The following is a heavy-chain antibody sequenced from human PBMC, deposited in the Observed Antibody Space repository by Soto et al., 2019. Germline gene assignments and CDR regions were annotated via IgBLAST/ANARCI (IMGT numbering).Heavy chain of an antibody. CDR1: GFTFSDYY. J-gene: IGHJ4*02. CDR2: ISSSSSYT. V-gene: IGHV3-11*06. Sequence: QVQLVESGGGLVKPGGSLRLSCAASGFTFSDYYMSWIRQAPGKGLEWVSYISSSSSYTNYADSVKGRFTISRDNAKNSLYMQMNSLRAEDTAVYYCARRGGNSVILDYWGQGTLVTVSS. CDR3: ARRGGNSVILDY. D-gene: IGHD2-21*02.